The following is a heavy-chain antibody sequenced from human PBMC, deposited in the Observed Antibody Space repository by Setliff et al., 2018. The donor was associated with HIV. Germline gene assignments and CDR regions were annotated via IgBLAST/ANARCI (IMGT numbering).Heavy chain of an antibody. Sequence: SETLSLTCTVSGGSISSGGYYWTWIRQHPGKGLEWIGYIYYSGSTYYSPSLKSRVIISVDTSNNQFSLKLSSVTAADTVVYYCARAFGEGDYYFDYWGQGTLVTVSS. CDR3: ARAFGEGDYYFDY. CDR1: GGSISSGGYY. J-gene: IGHJ4*02. CDR2: IYYSGST. V-gene: IGHV4-31*03. D-gene: IGHD3-10*01.